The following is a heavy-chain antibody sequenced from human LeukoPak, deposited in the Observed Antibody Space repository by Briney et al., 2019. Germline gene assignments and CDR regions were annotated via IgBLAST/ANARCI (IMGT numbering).Heavy chain of an antibody. V-gene: IGHV4-39*01. CDR1: GGSISSSSYY. Sequence: SETLSLTCTVSGGSISSSSYYWGWIRQPPGKGLEWIGSIYYSGSTYYNPSLKSRVTISVDTSKNQFSLKLSSVTAADTAVYYCARQEGIARGFFDYWGQGTQVTVSS. D-gene: IGHD6-13*01. J-gene: IGHJ4*02. CDR3: ARQEGIARGFFDY. CDR2: IYYSGST.